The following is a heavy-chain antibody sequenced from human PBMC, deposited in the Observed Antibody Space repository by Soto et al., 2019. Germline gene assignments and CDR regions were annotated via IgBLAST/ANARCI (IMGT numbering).Heavy chain of an antibody. J-gene: IGHJ4*02. CDR3: ARLDGYSFDY. CDR1: GYNFARHW. CDR2: VYPGDSDT. D-gene: IGHD4-4*01. Sequence: GESLKISCKGFGYNFARHWIGWVRQMPGKGLEWMGIVYPGDSDTRYSPSFQGQVTISADKSTTTAYVQWSSLKASDTAVYYRARLDGYSFDYWGQGTLVTVSS. V-gene: IGHV5-51*01.